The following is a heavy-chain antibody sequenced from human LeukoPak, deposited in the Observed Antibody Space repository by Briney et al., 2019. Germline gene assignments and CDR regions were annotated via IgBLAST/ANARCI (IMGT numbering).Heavy chain of an antibody. J-gene: IGHJ4*02. CDR2: ISYDGSNK. CDR1: GFTFSSYA. D-gene: IGHD3-9*01. V-gene: IGHV3-30-3*01. Sequence: GGSLRLSCAASGFTFSSYAMHWVRQAPGKGLEWVAVISYDGSNKYYADSVKGRFTISRDNSKNTLYLQMNSLRAEDTAVYYCARESGPPLYYDILTGYYPYWGQGTLVTVSS. CDR3: ARESGPPLYYDILTGYYPY.